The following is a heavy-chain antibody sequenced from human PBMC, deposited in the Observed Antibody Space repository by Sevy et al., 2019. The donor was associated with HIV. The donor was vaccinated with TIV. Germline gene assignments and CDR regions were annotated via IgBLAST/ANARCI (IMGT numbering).Heavy chain of an antibody. Sequence: GGSLRLSCAASGFTFSSYSMNWVRQAPGKGLEWVSSISSSSSYIYYADSVKGRFTISRDNAKNSLYLQMNSLRAEDTAVYYWARGIVGATPELGYWGQGTLVTVSS. CDR3: ARGIVGATPELGY. J-gene: IGHJ4*02. CDR1: GFTFSSYS. D-gene: IGHD1-26*01. V-gene: IGHV3-21*01. CDR2: ISSSSSYI.